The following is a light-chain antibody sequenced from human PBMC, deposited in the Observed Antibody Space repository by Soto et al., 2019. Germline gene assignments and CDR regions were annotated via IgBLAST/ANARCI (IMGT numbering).Light chain of an antibody. CDR3: QQLNSYPLT. Sequence: DIQLTQSPSFVSASVGDRVTITCRASQGISTSLAWYQQKPGRGPNLLIYAASTLQSGVPSRFSGSGSGTEFTLTISSLQPEDFATYYCQQLNSYPLTFGGGTKVDIK. J-gene: IGKJ4*01. CDR1: QGISTS. V-gene: IGKV1-9*01. CDR2: AAS.